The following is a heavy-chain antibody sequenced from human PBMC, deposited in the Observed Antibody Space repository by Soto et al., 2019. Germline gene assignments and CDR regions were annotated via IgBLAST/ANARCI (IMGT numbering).Heavy chain of an antibody. J-gene: IGHJ5*02. CDR1: GGTFANYA. Sequence: SVKVSCKASGGTFANYAISWVRQAPGQGLEWVGGIIPHVDAANYAQKFQGRVTIAADESAGTAYMELSSLRSEDTAVYYCARDPLRGSGSFNWFDPWGQGTLVTVSS. CDR2: IIPHVDAA. D-gene: IGHD1-26*01. V-gene: IGHV1-69*13. CDR3: ARDPLRGSGSFNWFDP.